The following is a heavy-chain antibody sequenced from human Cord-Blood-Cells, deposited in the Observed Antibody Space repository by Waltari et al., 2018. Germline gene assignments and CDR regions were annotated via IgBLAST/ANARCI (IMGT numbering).Heavy chain of an antibody. CDR3: ARDFAFDYYFDY. D-gene: IGHD3-3*01. V-gene: IGHV3-30-3*01. Sequence: QVQLVESGGGVVQPGRSLRLPCAASGFTFSSYSLHWVRQAPGKGLEWVAVISYDGSNKYYADSVKVRFTISRDNSKNTLYLQMNSLRAEDTAVYYCARDFAFDYYFDYWGQGTLVTVSS. CDR1: GFTFSSYS. CDR2: ISYDGSNK. J-gene: IGHJ4*02.